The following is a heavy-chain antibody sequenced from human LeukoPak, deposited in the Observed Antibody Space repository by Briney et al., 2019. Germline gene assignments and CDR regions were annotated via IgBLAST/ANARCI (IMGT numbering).Heavy chain of an antibody. J-gene: IGHJ4*02. D-gene: IGHD5-18*01. Sequence: PSETLSLTCTVSGGSISSSTYYWGWIRQAPGKGLEWVSVIYSGGSTYYADSVKGRFTISRHNSKNTLYLQMNSLRAEDTAVYYCARGGELWLLDYWGQGTLVTVSS. CDR3: ARGGELWLLDY. V-gene: IGHV3-53*04. CDR1: GGSISSSTYY. CDR2: IYSGGST.